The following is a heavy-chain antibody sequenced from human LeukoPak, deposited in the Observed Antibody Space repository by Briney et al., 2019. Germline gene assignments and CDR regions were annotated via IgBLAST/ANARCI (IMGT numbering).Heavy chain of an antibody. CDR1: GGSISSSCYY. V-gene: IGHV4-39*01. CDR3: ASHPRISWFDP. CDR2: IYYSGST. D-gene: IGHD2/OR15-2a*01. Sequence: SETLSLTCTVSGGSISSSCYYWGWIRQPPGKGLEWIGSIYYSGSTYYNPSLKSRVTISVDTSKNQFSLKLSSVTAADTAVYYCASHPRISWFDPWGQGTLVTVSS. J-gene: IGHJ5*02.